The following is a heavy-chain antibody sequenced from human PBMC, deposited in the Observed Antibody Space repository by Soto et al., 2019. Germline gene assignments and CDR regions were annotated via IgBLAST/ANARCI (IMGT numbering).Heavy chain of an antibody. J-gene: IGHJ6*02. CDR2: IIPILTTA. Sequence: QVQLVQSGAEMKKPGSSVTVSCKASGGTFSSFSINWVRQAPGQGLEWMGGIIPILTTADYAQKFQDRVTITADVPTTTVYMTLRSLRSDDTAIYYCAKYQMLSGMKVWGQGTTVTVSS. CDR3: AKYQMLSGMKV. CDR1: GGTFSSFS. V-gene: IGHV1-69*12. D-gene: IGHD3-16*02.